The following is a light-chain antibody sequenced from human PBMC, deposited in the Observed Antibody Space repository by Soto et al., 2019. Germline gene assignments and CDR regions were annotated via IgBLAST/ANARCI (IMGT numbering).Light chain of an antibody. V-gene: IGKV3D-15*01. CDR2: GAS. Sequence: EIVMTQSPATLSVSPGERATLSCRASQSVSSNLAWYQQKPGQAPRLLIYGASIRATGIPARFSGSGSGTEFTLTISSLQSEDFAVYYCKQYNNGPPITFGQGTRLEIK. CDR3: KQYNNGPPIT. CDR1: QSVSSN. J-gene: IGKJ5*01.